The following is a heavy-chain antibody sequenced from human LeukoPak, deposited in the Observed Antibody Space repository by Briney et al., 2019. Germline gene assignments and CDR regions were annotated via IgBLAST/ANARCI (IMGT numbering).Heavy chain of an antibody. V-gene: IGHV4-59*01. J-gene: IGHJ4*02. CDR3: ARSAYYYDNSGYYPHFDY. CDR2: IYYSGST. CDR1: GGSISSYY. D-gene: IGHD3-22*01. Sequence: SETLSLTCTVSGGSISSYYWSWIRQPPGKGPEWIGYIYYSGSTNYNPSLKSRVTISVDTSKNQFSLKLSSVTAADTAVYYCARSAYYYDNSGYYPHFDYWGQGTLVTVSS.